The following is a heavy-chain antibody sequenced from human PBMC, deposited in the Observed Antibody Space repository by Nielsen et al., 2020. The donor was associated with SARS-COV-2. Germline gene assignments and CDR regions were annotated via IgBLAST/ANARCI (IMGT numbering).Heavy chain of an antibody. V-gene: IGHV3-30*18. CDR3: AKVELGGSFFDY. CDR2: ISYDGSNK. D-gene: IGHD7-27*01. J-gene: IGHJ4*02. CDR1: GFTFSSYG. Sequence: GGSLRLSCAASGFTFSSYGMHWVRQAPGKGLEWVAVISYDGSNKYYADSVKGRFTISRDNSKNTLYLQMNSLRAEDTAVYYCAKVELGGSFFDYWGQGTLVTVSS.